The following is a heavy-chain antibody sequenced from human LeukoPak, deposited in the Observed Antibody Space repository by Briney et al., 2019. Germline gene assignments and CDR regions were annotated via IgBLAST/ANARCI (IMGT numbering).Heavy chain of an antibody. D-gene: IGHD3-16*01. CDR3: ARAGDYVWGSYWIGRVDY. CDR2: ISGSGGST. J-gene: IGHJ4*02. CDR1: GFTFSSCA. Sequence: PGGSLRLSCAASGFTFSSCAMSWVRQAPGKGLEWVSAISGSGGSTYYADSVKGRFTISRDNSKNTLYLQMNSLRAEDTAVYYCARAGDYVWGSYWIGRVDYWGQGTLVTVSS. V-gene: IGHV3-23*01.